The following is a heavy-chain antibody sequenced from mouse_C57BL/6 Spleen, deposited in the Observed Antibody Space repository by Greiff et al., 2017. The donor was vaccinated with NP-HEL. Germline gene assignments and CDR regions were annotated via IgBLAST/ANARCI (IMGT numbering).Heavy chain of an antibody. D-gene: IGHD2-1*01. J-gene: IGHJ1*03. Sequence: QVQLKQSGPELVKPGASVKISCKASGYSFTSYYIHWVKQRPGQGLEWIGWIYPGSGNTKYNEKFKGKATLTADTSSSTAYMQLSSLTSEDSAVYYCARGDYGNYKWYFDVWGTGTTVTVSS. CDR2: IYPGSGNT. V-gene: IGHV1-66*01. CDR1: GYSFTSYY. CDR3: ARGDYGNYKWYFDV.